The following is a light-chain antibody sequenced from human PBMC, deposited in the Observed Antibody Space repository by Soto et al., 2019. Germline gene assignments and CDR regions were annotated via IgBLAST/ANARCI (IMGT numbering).Light chain of an antibody. CDR1: QSISDW. CDR2: DAS. V-gene: IGKV1-5*01. J-gene: IGKJ5*01. CDR3: QQANSPIT. Sequence: GDRVTITCRASQSISDWLAWFQLKPGKAPKLLIYDASSLESGVPSRFSGSGSGTEFTLTINNLQPEDFATYYCQQANSPITFGQGTRLEIK.